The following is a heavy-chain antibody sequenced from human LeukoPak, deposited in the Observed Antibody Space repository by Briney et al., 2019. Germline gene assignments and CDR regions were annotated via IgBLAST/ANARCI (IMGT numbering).Heavy chain of an antibody. CDR1: GFTFSSYA. D-gene: IGHD4-17*01. V-gene: IGHV3-30-3*01. J-gene: IGHJ4*02. Sequence: GGSLRLSCAASGFTFSSYAMHWVRKAPAKGLGWVAVISYDGSNKYYADSVKGRFTISRDNSKNTLYLQMNSLRAEDTAVYYCAREPGTVTRDYFDYWGQGTLVTVSS. CDR3: AREPGTVTRDYFDY. CDR2: ISYDGSNK.